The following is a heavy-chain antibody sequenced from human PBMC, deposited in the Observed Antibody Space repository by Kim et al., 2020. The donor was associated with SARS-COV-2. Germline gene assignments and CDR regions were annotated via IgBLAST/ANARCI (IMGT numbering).Heavy chain of an antibody. J-gene: IGHJ3*02. Sequence: GGSLRLSCAASGFTFSSYSMNWVRQAPGKGLEWVSSISSSSSYIYYADSVKGRFTISRDNAKNSLYLQMNSLRAEDTAVYYCARDGQQWLQHFYTGAFDIWGQGTMVTVSS. V-gene: IGHV3-21*01. CDR1: GFTFSSYS. D-gene: IGHD6-19*01. CDR2: ISSSSSYI. CDR3: ARDGQQWLQHFYTGAFDI.